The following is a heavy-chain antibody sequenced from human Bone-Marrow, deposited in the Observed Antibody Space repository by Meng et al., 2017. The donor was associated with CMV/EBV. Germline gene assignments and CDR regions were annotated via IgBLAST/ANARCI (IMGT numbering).Heavy chain of an antibody. CDR3: ARGLLRFLEWLPYYYYGMDV. CDR1: GGSISSYY. V-gene: IGHV4-59*01. J-gene: IGHJ6*02. CDR2: IYYSGST. Sequence: SETLSLTCTVSGGSISSYYWSWIRQPPGKGLEWIGYIYYSGSTNYNPSVKSRVTISVDTSKNQFSLKLSSVTAADTAVYYCARGLLRFLEWLPYYYYGMDVWGQGNTVTVSS. D-gene: IGHD3-3*01.